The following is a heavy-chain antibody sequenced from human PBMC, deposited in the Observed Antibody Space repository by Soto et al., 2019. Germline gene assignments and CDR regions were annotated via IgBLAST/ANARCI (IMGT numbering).Heavy chain of an antibody. CDR1: GFTFSNSG. CDR3: ARDRGGAGATDY. V-gene: IGHV3-48*02. CDR2: ISSSTSTI. J-gene: IGHJ4*02. D-gene: IGHD1-26*01. Sequence: EVQLVESGGGLVQPGGSLRLSCAASGFTFSNSGINWVRQAPGKGLEWVSYISSSTSTIRYADSVKGRFTISRDNAKNSLFLQMTSLRDEDTAVYYCARDRGGAGATDYWGQGTLVTVSS.